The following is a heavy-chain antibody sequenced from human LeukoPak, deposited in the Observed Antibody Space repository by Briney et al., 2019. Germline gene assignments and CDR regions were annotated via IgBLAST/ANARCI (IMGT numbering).Heavy chain of an antibody. V-gene: IGHV3-74*01. CDR2: IKRDGSDT. D-gene: IGHD6-13*01. CDR1: GFTFSNAW. Sequence: GGSLRLSCAASGFTFSNAWMSWVRQGPGKGLVWVSRIKRDGSDTSYADSVKGRFTISRDNAKNTLYLQMSSLRAEDTAVYYCARDTGYSTAIWGQGTMVTVSS. J-gene: IGHJ3*02. CDR3: ARDTGYSTAI.